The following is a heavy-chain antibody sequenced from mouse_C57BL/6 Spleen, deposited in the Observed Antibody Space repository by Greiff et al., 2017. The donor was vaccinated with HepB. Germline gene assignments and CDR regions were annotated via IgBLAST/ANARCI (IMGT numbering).Heavy chain of an antibody. CDR1: GFTFSSYA. CDR3: TRTLGRYAMDY. V-gene: IGHV5-9-1*02. Sequence: EVKLMESGEGLVKPGGSLKLSCAASGFTFSSYAMSWVRQTPEKRLEWVAYISSGGDYIYYADTVKGRFTISRDNARNTLYLQMSSLKSEDIAMYYCTRTLGRYAMDYWGQGTSVTVSS. D-gene: IGHD4-1*01. CDR2: ISSGGDYI. J-gene: IGHJ4*01.